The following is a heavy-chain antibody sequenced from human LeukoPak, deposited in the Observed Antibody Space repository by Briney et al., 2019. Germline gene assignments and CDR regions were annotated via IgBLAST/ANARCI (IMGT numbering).Heavy chain of an antibody. J-gene: IGHJ4*02. CDR3: ARGDGYNYFDY. CDR1: GGTFSSYA. V-gene: IGHV1-69*05. D-gene: IGHD5-24*01. CDR2: IIPIFGTA. Sequence: SVKVSCKASGGTFSSYAISGVRQAPGQGLEWMGRIIPIFGTANYAQKFQGRVTITTDESTSTAYMELSSLRSEDTAVYYCARGDGYNYFDYWGQGTLVTVSS.